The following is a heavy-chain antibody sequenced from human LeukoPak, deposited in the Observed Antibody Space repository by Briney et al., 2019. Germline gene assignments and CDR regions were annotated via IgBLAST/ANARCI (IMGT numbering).Heavy chain of an antibody. CDR1: GGSISSYY. Sequence: SETLSLTCTVSGGSISSYYWSWIRQPAGKGLEWIGRIYTSGSTNYNPSLKSRVTMSVDTSKNQFSLKLSSVTAADTAVYYWARDGWIQLWLGAFDIWGQGTIVTVSS. D-gene: IGHD5-18*01. V-gene: IGHV4-4*07. CDR2: IYTSGST. J-gene: IGHJ3*02. CDR3: ARDGWIQLWLGAFDI.